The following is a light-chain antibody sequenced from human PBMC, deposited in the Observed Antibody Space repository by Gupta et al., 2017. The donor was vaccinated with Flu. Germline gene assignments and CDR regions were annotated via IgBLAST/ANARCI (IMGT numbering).Light chain of an antibody. J-gene: IGKJ1*01. Sequence: EIVLTPSPAPLSLSPGARSTLSCRASQSVSSYLAWYQQKPGQAPRLLIYDASNRATGIPARFSGSGSGTDFTLTISSLEPEDFAVYYCQQRSNWWWTFGPGTKVEIK. CDR3: QQRSNWWWT. CDR1: QSVSSY. CDR2: DAS. V-gene: IGKV3-11*01.